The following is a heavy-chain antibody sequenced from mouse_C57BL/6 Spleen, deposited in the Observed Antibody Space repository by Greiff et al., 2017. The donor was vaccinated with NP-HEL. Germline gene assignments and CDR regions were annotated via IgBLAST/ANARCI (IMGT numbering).Heavy chain of an antibody. Sequence: QVQLQQPGAELVMPGASVKLSCKASGYTFTSYWMHWVKPRPGQGLEWIGSIDPSDSSTNYNQNFKGKSTLTVDKSSSTAYRQLSSLTSEDSAVYYCARGSSYYFDYWGQGTTLTVSS. CDR1: GYTFTSYW. CDR2: IDPSDSST. J-gene: IGHJ2*01. V-gene: IGHV1-69*01. CDR3: ARGSSYYFDY.